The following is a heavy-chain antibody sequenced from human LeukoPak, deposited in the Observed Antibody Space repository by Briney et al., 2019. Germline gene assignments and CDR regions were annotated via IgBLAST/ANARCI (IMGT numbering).Heavy chain of an antibody. Sequence: SQTLSLTCAISGVSVSSFSATWSWIRQSPSRGLEWLGRTYYRSKRYNDYAVSVKSRITFNADTSKNQFSLQLNSVTPEDTAVYFCARITETTRWFDPWGQGTLVTVSS. D-gene: IGHD4-17*01. CDR3: ARITETTRWFDP. J-gene: IGHJ5*02. CDR2: TYYRSKRYN. CDR1: GVSVSSFSAT. V-gene: IGHV6-1*01.